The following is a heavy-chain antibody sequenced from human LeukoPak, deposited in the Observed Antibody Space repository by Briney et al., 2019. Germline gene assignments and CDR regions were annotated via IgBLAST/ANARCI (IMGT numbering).Heavy chain of an antibody. CDR3: ARQKWEQQGRDYYFNGLDV. CDR1: AGSISSSNW. D-gene: IGHD1-26*01. J-gene: IGHJ6*02. V-gene: IGHV4-4*02. CDR2: IYLYGTT. Sequence: PSETLSLTCSVSAGSISSSNWWSWVRQSPVKGLAWIGEIYLYGTTNYNPSLKSRVTMSVDRSKNQFSLKLSSVTAADTAVYYCARQKWEQQGRDYYFNGLDVWGPGTTVTVS.